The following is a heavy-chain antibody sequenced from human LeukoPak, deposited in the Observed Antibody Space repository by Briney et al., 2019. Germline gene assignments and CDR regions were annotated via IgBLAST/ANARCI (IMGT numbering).Heavy chain of an antibody. CDR1: GFTFDDYA. CDR3: ARDLSFDP. CDR2: ISWNSGSI. V-gene: IGHV3-9*01. J-gene: IGHJ5*02. Sequence: GRSLRLSCAASGFTFDDYAMHWVRQAPGKGLEWVSGISWNSGSIGYADSVKGRFTISRDNAKNSLYLQMNSLRAEDTAVYYCARDLSFDPWGQGTLVTVSS.